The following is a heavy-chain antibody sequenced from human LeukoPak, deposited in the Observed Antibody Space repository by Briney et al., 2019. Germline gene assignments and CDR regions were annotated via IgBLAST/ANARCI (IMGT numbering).Heavy chain of an antibody. J-gene: IGHJ4*02. CDR1: GFTFSTYT. Sequence: GGSLRLSCAASGFTFSTYTMHWVRQAPGRGLEWVAVLSHDGSNEDYGDSVKGRFTISRDNAKNSLYLQMNSLRAEDTAVYYCASEDTAMVAVDYWGQGTLVTVSS. D-gene: IGHD5-18*01. CDR3: ASEDTAMVAVDY. CDR2: LSHDGSNE. V-gene: IGHV3-30-3*01.